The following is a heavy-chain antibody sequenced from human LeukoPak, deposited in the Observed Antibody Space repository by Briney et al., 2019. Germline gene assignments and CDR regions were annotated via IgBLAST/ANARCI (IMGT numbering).Heavy chain of an antibody. J-gene: IGHJ4*02. V-gene: IGHV3-48*01. CDR1: GFTFSPYS. D-gene: IGHD6-6*01. CDR2: ISSTSSTI. Sequence: GGSLGLSCAASGFTFSPYSMNWVRQAPRKGLEWIAYISSTSSTIYYADSVRGRFTISRDNSKNTLYLQVNSLRAEDTAVYYCAAYSSCDYWGQGTLVTVSS. CDR3: AAYSSCDY.